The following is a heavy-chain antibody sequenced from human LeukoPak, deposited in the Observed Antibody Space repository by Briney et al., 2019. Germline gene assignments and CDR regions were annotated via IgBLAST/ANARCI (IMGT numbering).Heavy chain of an antibody. CDR2: INHSGST. CDR3: ARRGRHYTYYYDSSGYGGFDY. J-gene: IGHJ4*02. D-gene: IGHD3-22*01. Sequence: PSETLSLTCAVYGGSFSGYYWSWIRQPPGKGLEWIGEINHSGSTNYNPSLKSRVTISVDTSKNQFSLKLSSVTAADTAVYYCARRGRHYTYYYDSSGYGGFDYWGQGTLVTVSS. CDR1: GGSFSGYY. V-gene: IGHV4-34*01.